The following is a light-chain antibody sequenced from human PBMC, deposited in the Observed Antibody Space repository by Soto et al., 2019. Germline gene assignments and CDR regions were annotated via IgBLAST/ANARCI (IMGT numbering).Light chain of an antibody. V-gene: IGKV3-11*01. Sequence: VVMTQSPGTLSLSPGERATLSCTASQSVSSYLAWYQQKPGQAPRLLIYDASNRATGIPARFSGSGSGTDFTLTISSLEPEDFAVYYCQQRSNWPKTFGQGTKVDIK. J-gene: IGKJ1*01. CDR2: DAS. CDR3: QQRSNWPKT. CDR1: QSVSSY.